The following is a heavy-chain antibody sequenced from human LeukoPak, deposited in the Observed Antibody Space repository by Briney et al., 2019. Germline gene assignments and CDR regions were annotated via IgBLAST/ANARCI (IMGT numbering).Heavy chain of an antibody. CDR1: GGSISSYY. CDR2: IYYSGTT. D-gene: IGHD6-13*01. Sequence: SETLSLTCTVSGGSISSYYWSWIRQSPGKGLEWIGYIYYSGTTNYNPSLKSRVIISVDTSKNQFSLKLSSVTAADTAVYYCARGQLVGYYFDYWGQGTLVTVSS. V-gene: IGHV4-59*01. J-gene: IGHJ4*02. CDR3: ARGQLVGYYFDY.